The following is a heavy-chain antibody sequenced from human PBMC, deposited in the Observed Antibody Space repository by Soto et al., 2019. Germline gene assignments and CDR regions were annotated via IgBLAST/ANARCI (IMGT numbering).Heavy chain of an antibody. CDR2: FDPEDGET. CDR3: ATVGYSYGHNWFDP. Sequence: ASVKVSCKVSGYTLTELSMHWVRQAPGKGLEWMGGFDPEDGETIYAQKFQGRVTMTEYTSTDTAYMELSSLRSEDTAVYYCATVGYSYGHNWFDPWGQGTLVTVSS. CDR1: GYTLTELS. J-gene: IGHJ5*02. D-gene: IGHD5-18*01. V-gene: IGHV1-24*01.